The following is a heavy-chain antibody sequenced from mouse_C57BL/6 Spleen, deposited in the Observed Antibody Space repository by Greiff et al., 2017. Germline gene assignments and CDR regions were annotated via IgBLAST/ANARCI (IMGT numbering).Heavy chain of an antibody. D-gene: IGHD1-1*01. Sequence: EVQLHQSGAELVKPGASVQLSCTASGFNIKDYYMHWVKQRTEQGLEWIGRIDPEDGETKYAPKFQGKATITADTSSNTAYLQLSSLTSEDTAVYYCARYYGTSDYWGQGTTLTVSS. CDR3: ARYYGTSDY. V-gene: IGHV14-2*01. CDR1: GFNIKDYY. CDR2: IDPEDGET. J-gene: IGHJ2*01.